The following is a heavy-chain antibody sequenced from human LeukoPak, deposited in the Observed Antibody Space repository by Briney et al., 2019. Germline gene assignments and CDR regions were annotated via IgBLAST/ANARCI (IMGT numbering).Heavy chain of an antibody. CDR2: IGTAGDT. V-gene: IGHV3-13*01. J-gene: IGHJ3*02. CDR1: GFTFSSYD. Sequence: PGGSLRLSCAASGFTFSSYDMHWVRQATGKGLEWVSAIGTAGDTYYPGSVKGRFTISRENAKNSLYLQMNSLRAGDTAVYYCARGAEKTAAGAFDIWAKGQWSPSLQ. CDR3: ARGAEKTAAGAFDI.